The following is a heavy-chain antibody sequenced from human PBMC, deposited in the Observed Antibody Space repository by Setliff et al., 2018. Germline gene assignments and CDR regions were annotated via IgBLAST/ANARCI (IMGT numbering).Heavy chain of an antibody. CDR1: GYSTSSGHY. J-gene: IGHJ4*02. V-gene: IGHV4-38-2*02. D-gene: IGHD4-17*01. CDR3: AGGRRYDYGWDFDY. CDR2: ISHSGST. Sequence: SETLSLTCTVSGYSTSSGHYWGWLRQPPGKGLEWIGSISHSGSTYYKPSLRSRVTISLDTSKNQSSPKLTSVTAADTAVYYCAGGRRYDYGWDFDYWGQGTLVTVSS.